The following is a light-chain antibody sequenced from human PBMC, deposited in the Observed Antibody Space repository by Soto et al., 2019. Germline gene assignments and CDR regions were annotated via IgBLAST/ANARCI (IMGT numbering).Light chain of an antibody. CDR2: GAS. CDR1: QSVSSSY. J-gene: IGKJ2*01. Sequence: EIVLTQSPGTLSLSPGERATLSCRASQSVSSSYLAWYQQKPGQAPRLLIYGASIRATGVPDRFSGSGSGTDFTLTISRLEPEDFAVYYCQQYTTSPPAYTFGQGTKLEIK. CDR3: QQYTTSPPAYT. V-gene: IGKV3-20*01.